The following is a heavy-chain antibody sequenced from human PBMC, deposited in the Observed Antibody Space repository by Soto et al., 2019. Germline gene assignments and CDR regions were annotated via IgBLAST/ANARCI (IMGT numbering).Heavy chain of an antibody. J-gene: IGHJ5*02. V-gene: IGHV1-69*13. Sequence: ASVMVSCKASGGTFSSYAISWVRQAPGQGLEWMGGIIPIFGTANYAQKFQGRVTITADESTSTAYMELSSLRSEDTAVYYCARELREAAAGWFDPWGQGTLVTVSS. CDR3: ARELREAAAGWFDP. CDR1: GGTFSSYA. CDR2: IIPIFGTA. D-gene: IGHD6-13*01.